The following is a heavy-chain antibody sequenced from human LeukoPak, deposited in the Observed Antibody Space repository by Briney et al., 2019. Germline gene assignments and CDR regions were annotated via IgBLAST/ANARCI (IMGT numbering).Heavy chain of an antibody. CDR3: ARGYYDSSGYTDFQH. CDR2: MNPNSGNT. CDR1: GYTFTSYD. V-gene: IGHV1-8*01. Sequence: GASVKVSCKDAGYTFTSYDINWVRQATGQGLEWMGWMNPNSGNTGYAQKFQGRVTMTRNTSISTAYMELSSLRSEATAVYYCARGYYDSSGYTDFQHWGQGTLVTVSS. J-gene: IGHJ1*01. D-gene: IGHD3-22*01.